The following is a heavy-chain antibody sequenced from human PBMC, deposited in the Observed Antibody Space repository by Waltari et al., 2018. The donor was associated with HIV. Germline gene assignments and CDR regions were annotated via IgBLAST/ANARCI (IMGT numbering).Heavy chain of an antibody. CDR1: GYPFLNYH. CDR3: TRGHIWGSYRYFDY. Sequence: QIRLFQSGHEVSKPGDSVTVSCKTSGYPFLNYHVTWGSQSLGQRPEWMGGITSYPAHTKYTRVSQGRVTLTTDAAASIAYLQLRDLRVDDTAIYFCTRGHIWGSYRYFDYWGPGTRVTVS. J-gene: IGHJ4*02. D-gene: IGHD3-16*02. CDR2: ITSYPAHT. V-gene: IGHV1-18*01.